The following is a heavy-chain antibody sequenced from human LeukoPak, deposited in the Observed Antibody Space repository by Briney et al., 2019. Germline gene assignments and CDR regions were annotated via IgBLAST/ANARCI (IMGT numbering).Heavy chain of an antibody. CDR3: ARDGIAAAGRGY. V-gene: IGHV4-39*07. CDR1: GGSISSSSYY. D-gene: IGHD6-13*01. J-gene: IGHJ4*02. Sequence: SETLSLTCTVSGGSISSSSYYWGWIRRPPGKGLEWIGSIYYSGSTYYNPSLKSRVTISEDTSKNQFSLKLSSVTAADTAVYYCARDGIAAAGRGYWGQGTLVTVSS. CDR2: IYYSGST.